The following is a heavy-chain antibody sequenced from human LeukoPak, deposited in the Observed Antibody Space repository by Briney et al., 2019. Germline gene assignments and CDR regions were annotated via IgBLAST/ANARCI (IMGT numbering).Heavy chain of an antibody. CDR3: ARDITMVRGAPSGY. CDR2: MNPNSGNT. J-gene: IGHJ4*02. Sequence: GASVKVSCKASGYTFTSYDINWVRQATGQGLEWMGWMNPNSGNTGYAQKLQGRVTMTTDTSTSTAYMELRSLRSDDTAVYYCARDITMVRGAPSGYWGQGTLVTVSS. D-gene: IGHD3-10*01. CDR1: GYTFTSYD. V-gene: IGHV1-8*01.